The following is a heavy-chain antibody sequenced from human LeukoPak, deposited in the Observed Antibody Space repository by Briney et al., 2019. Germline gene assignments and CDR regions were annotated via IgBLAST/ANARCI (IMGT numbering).Heavy chain of an antibody. CDR3: ARHPMSSYGLVMDV. CDR2: IYYSGST. CDR1: GGSISSSSYY. V-gene: IGHV4-39*01. D-gene: IGHD3-10*01. Sequence: PSETLSLTCTVSGGSISSSSYYWGWIRQPPGKGLEWIGSIYYSGSTYYNPSLKSRVTISVDTSKNQFSLKLSSVTAADTAVYYCARHPMSSYGLVMDVWGKGTTVTVSS. J-gene: IGHJ6*03.